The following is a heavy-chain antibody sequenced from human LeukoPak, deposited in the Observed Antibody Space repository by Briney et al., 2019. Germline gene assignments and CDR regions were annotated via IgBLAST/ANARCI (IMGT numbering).Heavy chain of an antibody. Sequence: ASVKVSCKASGGTFSSYAISWVRQAPGQGLEWMGGIIPIFGTANYAQKFQGRVTITADESTSTACMELSSLRSEDTAVYYCARERVLRFLEWLPGSAFDIWGQGTMVTVSS. J-gene: IGHJ3*02. CDR2: IIPIFGTA. CDR1: GGTFSSYA. V-gene: IGHV1-69*13. D-gene: IGHD3-3*01. CDR3: ARERVLRFLEWLPGSAFDI.